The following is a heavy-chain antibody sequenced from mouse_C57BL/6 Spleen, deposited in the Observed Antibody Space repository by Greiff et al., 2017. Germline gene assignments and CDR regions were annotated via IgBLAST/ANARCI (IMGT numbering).Heavy chain of an antibody. CDR2: IYPGSGST. CDR1: GYTFTNYW. Sequence: QVQLQQPGAELVKPGASVKMSCKASGYTFTNYWITWVKQRPGQGLEWIGDIYPGSGSTNYNEKFKSKATMTVDTSSSTAYMQLSSLTSEDSAVYYCARSVFYAMDYWGQGTLVTVSS. J-gene: IGHJ4*01. V-gene: IGHV1-55*01. CDR3: ARSVFYAMDY.